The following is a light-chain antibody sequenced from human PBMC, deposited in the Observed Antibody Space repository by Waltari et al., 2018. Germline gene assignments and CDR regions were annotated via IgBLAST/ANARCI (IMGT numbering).Light chain of an antibody. V-gene: IGLV2-8*01. Sequence: QSALTQPPSASGSPGQSVTISCTGTSSDVGGENSVPWYQQHQGKAPKLMIYEVSKRPSGVPDRFSGSKSGNTASLTVSGLQAEDEADYYCSSYAGSNNLVFGGGTKLTVL. J-gene: IGLJ3*02. CDR2: EVS. CDR1: SSDVGGENS. CDR3: SSYAGSNNLV.